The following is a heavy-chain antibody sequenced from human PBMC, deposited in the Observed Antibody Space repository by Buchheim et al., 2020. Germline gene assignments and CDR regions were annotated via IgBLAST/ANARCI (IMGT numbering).Heavy chain of an antibody. CDR1: GFTFSAYW. D-gene: IGHD6-13*01. Sequence: VHLVESGGGLVQPGGSLRLSCAASGFTFSAYWMSWVRQAPGKGPEWVANIKQDGSEKYYVDSVKGRFAISRDNAKNSMYLQMNSLRAEDTAVYYCARVSQSSSWHHYYYGMDVWGQGTT. CDR2: IKQDGSEK. V-gene: IGHV3-7*01. J-gene: IGHJ6*02. CDR3: ARVSQSSSWHHYYYGMDV.